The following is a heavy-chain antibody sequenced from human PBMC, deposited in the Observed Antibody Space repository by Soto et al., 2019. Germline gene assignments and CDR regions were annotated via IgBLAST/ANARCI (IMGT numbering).Heavy chain of an antibody. J-gene: IGHJ4*02. CDR3: ARHALPDSSETLDY. CDR1: GGTISSYY. CDR2: IYYSGST. V-gene: IGHV4-59*08. D-gene: IGHD6-6*01. Sequence: NPSETLSLTCTVSGGTISSYYWSWIRQPPGKGLEWIGYIYYSGSTNYNPSLKSRVTISVDTSKSQFSLKLSSVTAADTAVYYCARHALPDSSETLDYWGQGTLVTVSS.